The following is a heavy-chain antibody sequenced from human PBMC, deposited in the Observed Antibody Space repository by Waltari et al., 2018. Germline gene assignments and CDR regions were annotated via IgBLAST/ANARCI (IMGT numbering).Heavy chain of an antibody. D-gene: IGHD3-3*01. V-gene: IGHV3-53*01. Sequence: EEQLVDSGGGLIHPGGSLRLSCAASGCRVSYMYMSWVRQAPGRGLEWVSVSFAGGTTYYSDAVKGRFTMSRDDSRNTLYLQMNSLAADDTAVYYCARAGLGSPLEWQRLFDSWGQGTLVTVSS. CDR1: GCRVSYMY. CDR2: SFAGGTT. CDR3: ARAGLGSPLEWQRLFDS. J-gene: IGHJ4*02.